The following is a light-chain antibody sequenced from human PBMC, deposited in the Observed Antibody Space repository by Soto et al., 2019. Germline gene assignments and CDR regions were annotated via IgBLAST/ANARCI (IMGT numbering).Light chain of an antibody. CDR1: QSVSSY. CDR3: QQRSNWPRT. Sequence: EIVLTQSPATLSLSPGERATLSCRASQSVSSYLAWYQQKPDQAPRLHNYDASNRATGIPARFSGSGSGTDFTLTISSLEPEDFAVYYCQQRSNWPRTFGQGTKVDIK. J-gene: IGKJ1*01. CDR2: DAS. V-gene: IGKV3-11*01.